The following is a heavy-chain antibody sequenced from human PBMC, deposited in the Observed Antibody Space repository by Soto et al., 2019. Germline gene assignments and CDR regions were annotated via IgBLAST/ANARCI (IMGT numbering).Heavy chain of an antibody. D-gene: IGHD3-22*01. J-gene: IGHJ3*02. CDR3: TRPSSGYYHDAFDI. CDR1: GGSFPSDT. Sequence: QVQLMQSGAEVKKPGSSVKVSCKASGGSFPSDTISWVRQAPGQGLEWLGGIVPVFGTPNHAQKFQGRVAISADGSTNTAYMELTSLRPDATAVYYCTRPSSGYYHDAFDIWGQGTLVTVSS. V-gene: IGHV1-69*01. CDR2: IVPVFGTP.